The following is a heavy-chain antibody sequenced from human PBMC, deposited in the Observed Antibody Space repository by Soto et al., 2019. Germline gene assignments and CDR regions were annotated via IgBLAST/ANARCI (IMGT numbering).Heavy chain of an antibody. V-gene: IGHV4-39*01. CDR1: GGSISSSSYY. CDR2: IYYSGST. CDR3: ARQLYSGYDFAFDY. J-gene: IGHJ4*02. Sequence: TSETLSLTCTVSGGSISSSSYYWGWIRQPPGKGLEWIGSIYYSGSTYYNPSLKSRVTISVDTSKNQFSLKLSSVTAADTAVYYCARQLYSGYDFAFDYWGQGTLVTVSS. D-gene: IGHD5-12*01.